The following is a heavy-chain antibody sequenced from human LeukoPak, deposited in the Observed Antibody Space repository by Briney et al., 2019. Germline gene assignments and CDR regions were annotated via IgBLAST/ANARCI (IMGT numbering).Heavy chain of an antibody. CDR3: ARGILSGYYLDS. CDR2: IHYSGSA. J-gene: IGHJ4*02. Sequence: KTSETLSLTCAVYGGSFSGYYWSWIRQSPGKGLEWIAEIHYSGSASYNPSLKSRVTISGDPSKNQVSLRVTSVTAADTAEYYCARGILSGYYLDSWGQGSLVTVSS. D-gene: IGHD2-15*01. V-gene: IGHV4-34*01. CDR1: GGSFSGYY.